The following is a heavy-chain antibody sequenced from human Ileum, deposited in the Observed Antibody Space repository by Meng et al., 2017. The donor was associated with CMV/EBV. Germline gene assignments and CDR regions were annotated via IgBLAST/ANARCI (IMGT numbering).Heavy chain of an antibody. CDR3: ARWSGSGNYPFADY. CDR1: RGPISYNS. CDR2: VSYSGST. D-gene: IGHD3-10*01. V-gene: IGHV4-59*01. Sequence: GSLRLSCTVSRGPISYNSWSWIRQSARKGLEWIGSVSYSGSTNYSPSLKSRVIISMDTSENQFSLKVTSLTAGDTAVYYCARWSGSGNYPFADYWGQGTLVTVSS. J-gene: IGHJ4*02.